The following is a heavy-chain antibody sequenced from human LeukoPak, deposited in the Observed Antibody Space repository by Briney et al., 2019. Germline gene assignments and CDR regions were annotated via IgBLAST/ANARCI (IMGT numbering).Heavy chain of an antibody. D-gene: IGHD3-9*01. CDR3: GKVDSIAWYVDS. CDR2: ISGSGAST. J-gene: IGHJ4*02. Sequence: PGGSLRLSCAASGFTFSTYGITWVRQAPGKGLEWVSGISGSGASTYYADSVEGRFTISRDNSKNTVYLQMNSLRVEDTAVYYCGKVDSIAWYVDSWGRGTLVTVSS. CDR1: GFTFSTYG. V-gene: IGHV3-23*01.